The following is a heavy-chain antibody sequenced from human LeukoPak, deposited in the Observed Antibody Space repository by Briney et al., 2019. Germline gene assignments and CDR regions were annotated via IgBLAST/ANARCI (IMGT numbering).Heavy chain of an antibody. CDR2: INPNSGGT. V-gene: IGHV1-2*02. J-gene: IGHJ5*02. CDR3: ARYSSGWYSAGYGP. Sequence: ASVKVSCKASGYTFTGYYMHWVRQAPGQGLEWMGWINPNSGGTNYAQKFQGRVTMTRDTSISTAYMELSRLRSDDTAVYYCARYSSGWYSAGYGPWGQGTLVTVSS. D-gene: IGHD6-19*01. CDR1: GYTFTGYY.